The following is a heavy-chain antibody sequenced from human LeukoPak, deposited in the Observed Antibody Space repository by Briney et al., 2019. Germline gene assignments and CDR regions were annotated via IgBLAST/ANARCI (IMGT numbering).Heavy chain of an antibody. Sequence: GASVKVSCKASGYTFTSYYMHWVRRAPGQGLEWMGVINPSGGSTSYAQKFQGRVTMTRDTSTSTVYMELSSLRSEDTAVYYCARSGIVVVVAATPYWFDPWGQGTLVTVSS. CDR1: GYTFTSYY. CDR3: ARSGIVVVVAATPYWFDP. D-gene: IGHD2-15*01. V-gene: IGHV1-46*01. J-gene: IGHJ5*02. CDR2: INPSGGST.